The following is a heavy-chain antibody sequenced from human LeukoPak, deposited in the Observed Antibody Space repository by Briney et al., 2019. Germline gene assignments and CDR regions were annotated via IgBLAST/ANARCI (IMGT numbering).Heavy chain of an antibody. CDR2: INHSGST. J-gene: IGHJ6*02. Sequence: SETLSLTCAVYGGSFSGYYWSWIRQPPGKGLEWIGEINHSGSTNYNPSLKSRVTISVDTSKNQFSLKLSSVTAADTAVYYCARGQGYCSSTSCSYYYYYYGMDVWGQGTTVTVSS. CDR3: ARGQGYCSSTSCSYYYYYYGMDV. D-gene: IGHD2-2*01. CDR1: GGSFSGYY. V-gene: IGHV4-34*01.